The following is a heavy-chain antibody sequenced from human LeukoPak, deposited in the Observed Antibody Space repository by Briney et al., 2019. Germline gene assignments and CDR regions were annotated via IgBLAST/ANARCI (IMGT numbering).Heavy chain of an antibody. CDR2: ISGSGGST. CDR1: GFTFSSYA. J-gene: IGHJ4*02. CDR3: AKALTPLYYFDY. V-gene: IGHV3-23*01. Sequence: SGGSLRLSCAASGFTFSSYAMSWVRQAPGKGLEWVSAISGSGGSTYYADSVKGRFTISRDNSKNTLYLQMNGLRAEDTAVYYCAKALTPLYYFDYWGQGTLVTVSS.